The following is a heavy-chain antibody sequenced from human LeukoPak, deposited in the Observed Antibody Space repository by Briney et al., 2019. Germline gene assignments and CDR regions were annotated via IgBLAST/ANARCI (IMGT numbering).Heavy chain of an antibody. D-gene: IGHD6-13*01. Sequence: GGSLRLSCAASEFIFSDYYISWIRQAPGKGLEWISHICSSGSVKYFADSVKGRFTISRDNARNSLYLDMNSLRAEDTAVYYCAREGLYSNNWYPGYYYMDVWGKGTTVTVSS. V-gene: IGHV3-11*01. CDR1: EFIFSDYY. J-gene: IGHJ6*03. CDR2: ICSSGSVK. CDR3: AREGLYSNNWYPGYYYMDV.